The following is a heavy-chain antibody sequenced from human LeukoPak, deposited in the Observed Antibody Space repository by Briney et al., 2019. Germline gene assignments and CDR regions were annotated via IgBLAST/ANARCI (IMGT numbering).Heavy chain of an antibody. J-gene: IGHJ3*02. V-gene: IGHV4-38-2*02. CDR2: IYHTGST. CDR3: AKSNGYGLVDI. D-gene: IGHD3-10*01. CDR1: GYSISSGYY. Sequence: SETLSLTCTVSGYSISSGYYWGWIRQPPGKGLEWIGSIYHTGSTYYNPSLKSRVTISVDTSRNQFSLKLNSVTAADTAVYYCAKSNGYGLVDIWGQGTMVTVSS.